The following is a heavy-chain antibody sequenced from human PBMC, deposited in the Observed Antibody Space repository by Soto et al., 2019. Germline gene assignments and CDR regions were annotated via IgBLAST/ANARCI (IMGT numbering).Heavy chain of an antibody. V-gene: IGHV1-18*01. CDR2: ISAYNGNT. CDR1: GYTFTSYG. CDR3: ARDLSSSWSPGVVDY. D-gene: IGHD6-13*01. Sequence: ASVKVSCKASGYTFTSYGIIWVRQAPGQGLEWMGWISAYNGNTNYAQKLQGRVTMTTDTSTSTAYMELRSLRSDDTAVYYCARDLSSSWSPGVVDYWGQGTLVTVSS. J-gene: IGHJ4*02.